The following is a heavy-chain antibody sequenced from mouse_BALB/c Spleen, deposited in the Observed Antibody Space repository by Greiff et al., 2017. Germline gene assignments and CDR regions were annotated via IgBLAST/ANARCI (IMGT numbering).Heavy chain of an antibody. V-gene: IGHV1-7*01. Sequence: VQLQQSGAELAKPGASVKMSCKASGYTFTSYWMHWVKQRPGQGLEWIGYINPSTGYTEYNQKFKDKATLTADKSSSTAYMQLSSLTSEDSAVYYCARGEEAYAMDYWGQGTSVTVSS. CDR1: GYTFTSYW. J-gene: IGHJ4*01. CDR3: ARGEEAYAMDY. CDR2: INPSTGYT.